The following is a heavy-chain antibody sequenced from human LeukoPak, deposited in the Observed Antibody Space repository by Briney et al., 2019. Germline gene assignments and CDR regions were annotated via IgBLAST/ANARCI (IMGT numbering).Heavy chain of an antibody. CDR1: GFTFSSYW. Sequence: GGSLRLSCAASGFTFSSYWMSWVRQAPGKGLEWVANIKQDGSEKYYVDSVKGRFTISRDNAKNSLYLQMNSLRAEDTAVYYCASLLWFGELAYYYYMDVWGKGTTVTVSS. D-gene: IGHD3-10*01. J-gene: IGHJ6*03. CDR3: ASLLWFGELAYYYYMDV. V-gene: IGHV3-7*01. CDR2: IKQDGSEK.